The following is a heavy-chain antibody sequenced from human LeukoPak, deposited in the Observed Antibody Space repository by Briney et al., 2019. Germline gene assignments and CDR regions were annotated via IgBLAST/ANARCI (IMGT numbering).Heavy chain of an antibody. V-gene: IGHV3-48*03. D-gene: IGHD4-17*01. Sequence: GGSLRLSCAASGFTFDDYAMHWVRQAPGKGLEWVSYISSSGSTIYYADSVKGRFTISRDNAKNSLYLQMNSLRAEDTAVYYCARGDYGGAFDIWGQGTMVTVSS. CDR1: GFTFDDYA. CDR2: ISSSGSTI. J-gene: IGHJ3*02. CDR3: ARGDYGGAFDI.